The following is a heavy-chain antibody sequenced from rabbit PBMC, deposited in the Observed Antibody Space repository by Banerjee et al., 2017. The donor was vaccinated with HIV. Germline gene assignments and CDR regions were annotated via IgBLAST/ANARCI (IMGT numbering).Heavy chain of an antibody. Sequence: QQVEESGGDLVKPGASLTLTCTASGIDFSSYYYICWVRQAPGKGLEWIACIYAGSSGSTYYASWAKGRFTISKTSSTTVTLQMTSLTAADTATYFCARAANSIAYDSRLWGPGTLVTVS. D-gene: IGHD1-1*01. J-gene: IGHJ4*01. CDR2: IYAGSSGST. CDR1: GIDFSSYYY. CDR3: ARAANSIAYDSRL. V-gene: IGHV1S40*01.